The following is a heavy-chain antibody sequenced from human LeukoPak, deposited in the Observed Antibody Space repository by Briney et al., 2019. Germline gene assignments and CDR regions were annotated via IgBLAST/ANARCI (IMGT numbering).Heavy chain of an antibody. J-gene: IGHJ4*02. CDR2: ISAYNGNT. D-gene: IGHD1-26*01. Sequence: ASVKVSCKASGGTFSNYAISWVRQAPGQGLEWMGWISAYNGNTNYAQKLQGRVTMTTDTSTSTAYMELRSLRSDDTAVYYCARDLIVGATGYSSKPFDYWGQGTLVTVSS. CDR3: ARDLIVGATGYSSKPFDY. V-gene: IGHV1-18*01. CDR1: GGTFSNYA.